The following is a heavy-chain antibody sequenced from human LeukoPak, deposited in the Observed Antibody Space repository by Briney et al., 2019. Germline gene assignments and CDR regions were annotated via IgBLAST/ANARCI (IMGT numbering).Heavy chain of an antibody. Sequence: PGGSLRLSCVGSGFTFSSYWTTWVRQAPGKGLEWVANINQDGSEENYVDSVRGRFPISRDNARNSLFLQMNSLRAEDTAVYYCARGQTPCPRTCLDYWGQGTLVTVSS. CDR3: ARGQTPCPRTCLDY. D-gene: IGHD1-14*01. CDR1: GFTFSSYW. V-gene: IGHV3-7*04. CDR2: INQDGSEE. J-gene: IGHJ4*02.